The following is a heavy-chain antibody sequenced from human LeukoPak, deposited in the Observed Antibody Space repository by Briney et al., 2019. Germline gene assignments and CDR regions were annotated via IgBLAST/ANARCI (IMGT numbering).Heavy chain of an antibody. CDR3: ARDIVVVPSLAFDP. Sequence: SVKVSCKASGGTFSIYAISWVRQAPGQGLEWMGRIIPILGIANYAQKFQDRVTMTRDTSTSTVYMELSRLRSDDTAVYYCARDIVVVPSLAFDPWGQGTLVTVSS. CDR2: IIPILGIA. CDR1: GGTFSIYA. D-gene: IGHD2-2*01. J-gene: IGHJ5*02. V-gene: IGHV1-69*04.